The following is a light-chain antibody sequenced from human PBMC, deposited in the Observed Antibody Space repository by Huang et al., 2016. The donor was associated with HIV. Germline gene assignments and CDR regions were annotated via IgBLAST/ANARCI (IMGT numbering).Light chain of an antibody. J-gene: IGKJ1*01. CDR3: QQYNGYPWT. CDR1: QSISSW. V-gene: IGKV1-5*03. CDR2: EAS. Sequence: DIQMTQSPSTLSASVGDRVTVTCRASQSISSWLAWYRQRPGQAPKLLIYEASNLESGVPSRFSGSGSGTEFTLTISSLQPDDFATYYCQQYNGYPWTFGQGTKVDFK.